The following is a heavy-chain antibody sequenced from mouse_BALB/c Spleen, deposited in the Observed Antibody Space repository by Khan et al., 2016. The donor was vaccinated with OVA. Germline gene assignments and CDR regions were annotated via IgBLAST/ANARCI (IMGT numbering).Heavy chain of an antibody. CDR2: ISYSGNT. D-gene: IGHD2-4*01. CDR1: GYSITSEYT. CDR3: ARKDYYDYDPFPY. V-gene: IGHV3-2*02. J-gene: IGHJ3*01. Sequence: VQLQQSGPGLVKPSQSLSLTCTVTGYSITSEYTWNWIRQFPGNKLEWMGFISYSGNTRYNPSLKCRISITRDTSKNQFFLQLNSVTSEDTATYYCARKDYYDYDPFPYWGQGTLVTVSA.